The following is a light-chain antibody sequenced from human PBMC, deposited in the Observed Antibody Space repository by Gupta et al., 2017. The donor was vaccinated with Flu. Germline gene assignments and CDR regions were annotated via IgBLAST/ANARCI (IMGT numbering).Light chain of an antibody. J-gene: IGLJ2*01. V-gene: IGLV1-47*01. Sequence: SVLTQPPSASATPGQRVTISCSGSSSNIGSNSVYWYQQLPGTAPKLLIYRNDWRPAVAPGGFSSSKAGTSASLAISGLRVEEEGYYYCAACDDSWSLVFGGGTKLTVL. CDR1: SSNIGSNS. CDR3: AACDDSWSLV. CDR2: RND.